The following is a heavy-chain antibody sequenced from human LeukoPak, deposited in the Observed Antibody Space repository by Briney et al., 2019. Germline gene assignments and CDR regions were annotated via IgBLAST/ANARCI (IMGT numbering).Heavy chain of an antibody. V-gene: IGHV1-46*01. CDR2: INPSGGST. CDR3: AREVMRGSGIYYKLKWFDP. D-gene: IGHD3-10*01. J-gene: IGHJ5*02. Sequence: ASVKVSCKASGYTFTSYYMHWVRQAPGEGLEWMGIINPSGGSTSYAQKFQGRVTMTTDTSTSTVYMELSSLRSEDTAVYYCAREVMRGSGIYYKLKWFDPWGQGTLVTVSS. CDR1: GYTFTSYY.